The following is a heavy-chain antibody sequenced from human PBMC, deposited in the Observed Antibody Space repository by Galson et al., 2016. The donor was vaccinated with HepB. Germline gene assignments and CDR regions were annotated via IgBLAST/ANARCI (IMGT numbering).Heavy chain of an antibody. CDR1: GYTFNTYN. V-gene: IGHV1-46*02. CDR2: IKPSGGNT. D-gene: IGHD1-14*01. CDR3: ARELDHSFYFDY. Sequence: SVKVSCKASGYTFNTYNMHWVRQAPGQGLEWMGIIKPSGGNTIYAQKFQDRITMTRDTSTSTVYVELISLRSEGPAVYYCARELDHSFYFDYWGQGTLLTVSS. J-gene: IGHJ4*02.